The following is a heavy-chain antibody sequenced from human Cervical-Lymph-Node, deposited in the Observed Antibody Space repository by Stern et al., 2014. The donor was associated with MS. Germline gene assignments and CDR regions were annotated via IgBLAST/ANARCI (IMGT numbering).Heavy chain of an antibody. Sequence: EVQLVESGGGLVKPGGSLRLSCAASGFTFRNAWMTWIRQAPGKGLEWVGRIKSKTDGGTTDYAAPVKGRFTISRDDSKNTLYLQMNSLKTEDTAVYYCTTLDRSYPYYYYGMDVWGQGTTVTVSS. CDR3: TTLDRSYPYYYYGMDV. V-gene: IGHV3-15*01. J-gene: IGHJ6*02. CDR1: GFTFRNAW. D-gene: IGHD1-26*01. CDR2: IKSKTDGGTT.